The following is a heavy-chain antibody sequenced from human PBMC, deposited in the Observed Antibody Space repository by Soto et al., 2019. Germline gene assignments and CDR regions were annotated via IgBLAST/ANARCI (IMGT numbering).Heavy chain of an antibody. CDR3: VRVFDTYYFDL. J-gene: IGHJ4*02. CDR1: GFTFSTYG. CDR2: IWSDGSNK. Sequence: QVQLVESGGGVVQPGRSLRLSCAASGFTFSTYGMHWVRQAPGKGLEWVALIWSDGSNKYYADSVKGRFTISRDNSKKTLYLQINSLRAEDTAMYYCVRVFDTYYFDLWGQGNMVTVSS. V-gene: IGHV3-33*01. D-gene: IGHD3-9*01.